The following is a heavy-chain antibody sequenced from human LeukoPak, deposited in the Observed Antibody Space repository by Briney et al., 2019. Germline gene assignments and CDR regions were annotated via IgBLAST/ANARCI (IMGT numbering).Heavy chain of an antibody. V-gene: IGHV1-69*13. D-gene: IGHD4-11*01. Sequence: ASVKVSCKASGGTFSSYAISWVRQAPGQGLEWMGGIIPIFGTANYAQKFQGRVTITADESTSTAYMELSSLRSEDTAVYYCARYSTVTQYNWFDPWGQGTLVTVSS. J-gene: IGHJ5*02. CDR3: ARYSTVTQYNWFDP. CDR1: GGTFSSYA. CDR2: IIPIFGTA.